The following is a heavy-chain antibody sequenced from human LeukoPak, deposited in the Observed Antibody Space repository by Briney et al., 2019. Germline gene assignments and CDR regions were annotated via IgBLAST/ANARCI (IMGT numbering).Heavy chain of an antibody. CDR1: GGTFSSYA. D-gene: IGHD6-13*01. V-gene: IGHV1-69*01. CDR2: IIPIFGTA. J-gene: IGHJ4*02. Sequence: ASVKVSCKASGGTFSSYAISWVRQAPGQGLEWMGGIIPIFGTANYAQKFQGRVTITADESTSTAYMELGRLASDDTAIYYCARDRTASWYGGEDYWGQGTLVTVSS. CDR3: ARDRTASWYGGEDY.